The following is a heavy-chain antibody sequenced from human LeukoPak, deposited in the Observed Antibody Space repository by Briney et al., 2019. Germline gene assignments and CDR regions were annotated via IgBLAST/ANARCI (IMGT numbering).Heavy chain of an antibody. CDR2: IKQDGSEK. Sequence: GGSLRLSCAASGFTFSSYWMSWVRQAPEKGLEWVANIKQDGSEKYYVDSVKGRFTISRDNAKNSLYLQMNSLRAEDTAVYYCARISSSWLGDAFDIWGQGTMVTVSS. V-gene: IGHV3-7*01. D-gene: IGHD6-13*01. CDR3: ARISSSWLGDAFDI. CDR1: GFTFSSYW. J-gene: IGHJ3*02.